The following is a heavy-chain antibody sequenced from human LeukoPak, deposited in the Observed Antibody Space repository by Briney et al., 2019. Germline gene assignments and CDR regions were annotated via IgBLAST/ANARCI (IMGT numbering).Heavy chain of an antibody. D-gene: IGHD3-22*01. CDR2: IYSSGST. J-gene: IGHJ3*02. CDR1: GGSISSNY. CDR3: ARDLYYYDSGASAFDI. Sequence: PSETLSLTCTVSGGSISSNYWSWIRQPAGKGLEWIGRIYSSGSTNYNPSLKSRVTMSVDTSKNQSSLKLSSVTAADTAVYYCARDLYYYDSGASAFDIWGQGTMVTASS. V-gene: IGHV4-4*07.